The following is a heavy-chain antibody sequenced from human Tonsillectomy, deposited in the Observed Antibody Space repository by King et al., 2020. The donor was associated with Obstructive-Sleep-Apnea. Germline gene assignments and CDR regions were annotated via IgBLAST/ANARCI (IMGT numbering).Heavy chain of an antibody. CDR1: GFTFSGYG. D-gene: IGHD6-6*01. V-gene: IGHV3-30*02. Sequence: VQLVESGGGVVQSGRSLRLSCAASGFTFSGYGMHWVRQAPGKGLEWVTFIQDDGNKKYYADSVKGRFTISRDNSKNTVYLQMNSLRAEDTAVYYCAKDRDVRSYYYYGMDVWGQGTTVTVSS. J-gene: IGHJ6*02. CDR2: IQDDGNKK. CDR3: AKDRDVRSYYYYGMDV.